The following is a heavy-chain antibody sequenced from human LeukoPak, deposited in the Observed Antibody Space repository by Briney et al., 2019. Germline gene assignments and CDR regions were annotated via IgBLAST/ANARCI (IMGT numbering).Heavy chain of an antibody. J-gene: IGHJ6*03. CDR3: VRELMGPGRYYYMDA. V-gene: IGHV3-13*01. Sequence: GGSLRLSCAASGFTFSNYDMHWVRQATGKALEWVSAIDTAGGTYYPGSVKGRFTISRENSKNSLYLQMDTLRAEDTAVYFCVRELMGPGRYYYMDAWGKGPTVTVSS. CDR1: GFTFSNYD. CDR2: IDTAGGT. D-gene: IGHD2-8*01.